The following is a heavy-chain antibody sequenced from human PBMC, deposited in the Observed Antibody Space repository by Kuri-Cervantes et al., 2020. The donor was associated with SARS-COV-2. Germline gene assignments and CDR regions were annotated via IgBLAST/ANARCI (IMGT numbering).Heavy chain of an antibody. CDR1: GFTVSSNY. D-gene: IGHD1-20*01. CDR3: ARVLTYYYYGMDV. CDR2: IYSGGST. J-gene: IGHJ6*02. V-gene: IGHV3-53*01. Sequence: GESLKISCAASGFTVSSNYMSWVRQAPGKGLEWVSVIYSGGSTYYADSVKGRFTISRGNSKNTLYLQMNSLRAEDTAVYYCARVLTYYYYGMDVWGQGTTVTVSS.